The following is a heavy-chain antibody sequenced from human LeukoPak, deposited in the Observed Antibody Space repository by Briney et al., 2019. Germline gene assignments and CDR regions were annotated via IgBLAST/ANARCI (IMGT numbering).Heavy chain of an antibody. Sequence: GESLKISCQGSGYSFTSYWIGWVRQMPGKGLEWMGIIYPGDSDTRYSPSFQGQVTISADKSISTAYLQWSSLKASDTAMYYCARLLGDYSDSSGYEHWGQGTLVTVSS. J-gene: IGHJ4*02. D-gene: IGHD3-22*01. CDR3: ARLLGDYSDSSGYEH. CDR1: GYSFTSYW. CDR2: IYPGDSDT. V-gene: IGHV5-51*01.